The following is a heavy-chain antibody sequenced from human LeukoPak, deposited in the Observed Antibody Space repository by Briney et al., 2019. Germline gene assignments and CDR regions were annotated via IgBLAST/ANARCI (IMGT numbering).Heavy chain of an antibody. CDR3: AKDSGAWGFDT. Sequence: GGSLRLSCAASGFTFGSYAMSWVRQAPGKGLEWVSTIGGGGESTYYADSAKGRFTNSRDNSKNTVYLQMNGLRAEDTAVFYCAKDSGAWGFDTWGQGNLVSVSS. CDR2: IGGGGEST. CDR1: GFTFGSYA. V-gene: IGHV3-23*01. J-gene: IGHJ5*02.